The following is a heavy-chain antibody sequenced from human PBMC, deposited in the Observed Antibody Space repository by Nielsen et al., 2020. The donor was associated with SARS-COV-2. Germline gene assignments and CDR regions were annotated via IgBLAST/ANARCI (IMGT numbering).Heavy chain of an antibody. D-gene: IGHD3-3*01. V-gene: IGHV1-24*01. CDR3: ATGTPLEWLPLEY. J-gene: IGHJ4*02. CDR2: FDPGQGET. Sequence: SVKVSCKVSGYSLTELSIHWVRQAPGKGLEWMGGFDPGQGETVYAQTFQGRVTMTEDTYTDTAYMELSSLRSDDTAVYYCATGTPLEWLPLEYWGQGTLVTVSS. CDR1: GYSLTELS.